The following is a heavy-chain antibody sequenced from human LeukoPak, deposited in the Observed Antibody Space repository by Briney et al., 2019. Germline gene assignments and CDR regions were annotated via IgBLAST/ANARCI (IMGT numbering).Heavy chain of an antibody. CDR2: INSDGSTT. D-gene: IGHD4-23*01. V-gene: IGHV3-74*01. CDR3: AKGGTTVVDY. J-gene: IGHJ4*02. Sequence: GGSLRLSCAASGFTFSSYWMHWVRQAPGKGLVWVSRINSDGSTTDYADSVKGRFTISRDNAKNTLYLQMNSLRAEDTAVYYCAKGGTTVVDYWGQGTLVTVSS. CDR1: GFTFSSYW.